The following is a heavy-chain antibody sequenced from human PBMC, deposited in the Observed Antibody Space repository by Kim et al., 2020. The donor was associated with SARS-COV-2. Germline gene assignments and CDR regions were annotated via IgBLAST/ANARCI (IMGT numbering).Heavy chain of an antibody. J-gene: IGHJ4*02. D-gene: IGHD1-26*01. CDR3: ARVGATTRGCDY. CDR1: GYTFTSYA. V-gene: IGHV1-3*01. Sequence: ASVKVSCKASGYTFTSYAMHWVRQAPGQRLEWMGWINAGNGNTKYSQKFQGRVTITRDTSASTAYMELSSLRSEDTAVYYCARVGATTRGCDYWGQGTLVTVSS. CDR2: INAGNGNT.